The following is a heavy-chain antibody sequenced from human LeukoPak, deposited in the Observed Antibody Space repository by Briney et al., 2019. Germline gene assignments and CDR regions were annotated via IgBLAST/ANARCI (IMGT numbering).Heavy chain of an antibody. CDR2: ISGSGGST. Sequence: GGSLRLSCAASGFTFSSYAMTWVRQAPGKGLEWDSTISGSGGSTYTADSVKGRFTIFRDNSKNTLYLQMNSLRAEDTAVYYCAKASSDSSGWSYYWGQGTLVTVSS. V-gene: IGHV3-23*01. CDR3: AKASSDSSGWSYY. D-gene: IGHD6-13*01. J-gene: IGHJ4*02. CDR1: GFTFSSYA.